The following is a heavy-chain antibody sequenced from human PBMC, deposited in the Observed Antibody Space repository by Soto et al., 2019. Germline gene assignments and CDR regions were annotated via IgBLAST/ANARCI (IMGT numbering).Heavy chain of an antibody. CDR3: AMVDNSGTPPPQDV. CDR1: GYIFVNYG. CDR2: ISPYNGNT. J-gene: IGHJ6*02. D-gene: IGHD5-12*01. V-gene: IGHV1-18*01. Sequence: QVQLVQSGDEVKKPGASVKVSCKASGYIFVNYGIAWVRQAPGQGLEWMGWISPYNGNTHYATKVQGRLTMTTDTXSRTAYMDLGSLTSDDTAVYYCAMVDNSGTPPPQDVWGQGTTVTVSS.